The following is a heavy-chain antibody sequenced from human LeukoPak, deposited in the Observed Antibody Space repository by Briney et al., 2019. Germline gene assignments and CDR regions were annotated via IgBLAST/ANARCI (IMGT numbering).Heavy chain of an antibody. CDR1: GFTFSSYE. Sequence: PGGSLRHSCAASGFTFSSYEMNWVRQASGKGLEWVSYISSSGSTIYYADSVKGRFTISRDNAKNSLYLQMNSLRAEDTAVYYCAELGITMIGGVWGKGTTVTISS. D-gene: IGHD3-10*02. CDR2: ISSSGSTI. V-gene: IGHV3-48*03. CDR3: AELGITMIGGV. J-gene: IGHJ6*04.